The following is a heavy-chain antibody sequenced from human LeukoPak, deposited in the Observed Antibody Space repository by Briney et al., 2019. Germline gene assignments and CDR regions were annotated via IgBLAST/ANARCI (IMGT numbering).Heavy chain of an antibody. D-gene: IGHD2-21*01. CDR2: ISWYSGNI. J-gene: IGHJ6*02. Sequence: GGSLRLSCVASGFTFDDYAMHWVRQAPGKGLEWVSSISWYSGNIGYADSVKGRFSISRDNAKNTLYLEMNSLRTDDTALYFCAREVWRRVFYYGVDVWGQGTTVAVS. CDR1: GFTFDDYA. V-gene: IGHV3-9*01. CDR3: AREVWRRVFYYGVDV.